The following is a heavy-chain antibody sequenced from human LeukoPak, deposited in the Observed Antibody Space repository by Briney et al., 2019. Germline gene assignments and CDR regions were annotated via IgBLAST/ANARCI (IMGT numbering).Heavy chain of an antibody. CDR3: GKPHFDY. CDR2: IRYDGSNK. J-gene: IGHJ4*02. Sequence: GGSLRLSCSASGFSFSTYNMNWVRQAPGKGLEWVAFIRYDGSNKYYADSVKGRFTISRDNSRNTLYLQMNSLRAEDTAVYYCGKPHFDYWGQGALVTVSS. V-gene: IGHV3-30*02. CDR1: GFSFSTYN.